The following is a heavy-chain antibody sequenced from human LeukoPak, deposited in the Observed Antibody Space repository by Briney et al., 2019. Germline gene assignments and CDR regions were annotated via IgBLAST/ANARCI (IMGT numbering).Heavy chain of an antibody. CDR1: GFTVSSNY. CDR3: ARDRGERRGYYDFWSGYYTYYFDY. J-gene: IGHJ4*02. Sequence: GGSLRLSCAASGFTVSSNYMSWVRQAPGKGLEWVSVIYSGGSTYYADSVKGRFTISRDNAKNSLYLQMNSLRAEDTAVYYCARDRGERRGYYDFWSGYYTYYFDYWGQGTLVTVSS. D-gene: IGHD3-3*01. V-gene: IGHV3-66*01. CDR2: IYSGGST.